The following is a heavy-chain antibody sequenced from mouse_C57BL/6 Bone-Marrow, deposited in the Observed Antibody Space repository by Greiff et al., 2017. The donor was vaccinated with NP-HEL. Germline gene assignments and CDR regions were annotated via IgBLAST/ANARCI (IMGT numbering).Heavy chain of an antibody. V-gene: IGHV1-69*01. CDR2: IDPSDSYT. Sequence: VQLQQPGAELVMPGASVKLSCKASGYTFTSYWMHWVKQRPGPGLEWIGEIDPSDSYTNYNQKFTGKSTLTVDKSSSTAYMQLSSLTSEDSAVYYCARKGGYDCYAMDYWGQGTSVTVSS. CDR3: ARKGGYDCYAMDY. CDR1: GYTFTSYW. J-gene: IGHJ4*01. D-gene: IGHD2-2*01.